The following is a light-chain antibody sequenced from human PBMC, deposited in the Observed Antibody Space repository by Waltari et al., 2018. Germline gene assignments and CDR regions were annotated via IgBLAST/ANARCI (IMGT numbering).Light chain of an antibody. V-gene: IGKV1-39*01. Sequence: DIQMTQYPSSPYASVGNRVTITCRASQSISIYLNWYQQKPWKAPKLLIYAASSLQSEVPSRFSGSGSGTDFTLTISSLQPEDFATYYCQQGYRTPITFGQGTRLEIK. CDR1: QSISIY. J-gene: IGKJ5*01. CDR3: QQGYRTPIT. CDR2: AAS.